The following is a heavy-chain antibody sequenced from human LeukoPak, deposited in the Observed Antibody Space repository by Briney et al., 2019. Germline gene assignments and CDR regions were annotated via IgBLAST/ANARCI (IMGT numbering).Heavy chain of an antibody. CDR3: ARDRGSDIVIVPADIRPSTYSYYGLDV. Sequence: PSETLSLTCAVYGGSFSGYYWSWIRQAPGKGLDWLSTISGSGSSTYYAEAVKGRFTISRDNSKNTLYLQMNSLRVEDTAVYYCARDRGSDIVIVPADIRPSTYSYYGLDVWGQGTTVTVSS. V-gene: IGHV3-23*01. CDR2: ISGSGSST. J-gene: IGHJ6*02. CDR1: GGSFSGYY. D-gene: IGHD2-2*01.